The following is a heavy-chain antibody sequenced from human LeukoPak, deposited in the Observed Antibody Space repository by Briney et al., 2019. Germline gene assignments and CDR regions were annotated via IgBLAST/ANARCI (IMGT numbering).Heavy chain of an antibody. D-gene: IGHD2-21*02. J-gene: IGHJ4*02. V-gene: IGHV3-74*01. CDR1: GFASTTYW. CDR3: ARGTAITAGIDF. CDR2: INPEGAST. Sequence: PGGSLRLSCTASGFASTTYWMFWVRQAPGKGMVWVSQINPEGASTTYGDPAKGRFTASSDNAKNALHLQMNSLRVDDTAVYYCARGTAITAGIDFWGQGTLVTVSS.